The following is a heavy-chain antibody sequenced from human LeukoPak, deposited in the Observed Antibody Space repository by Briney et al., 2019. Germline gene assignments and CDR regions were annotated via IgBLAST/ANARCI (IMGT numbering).Heavy chain of an antibody. CDR3: ARERNTMVRGVIRGDAFDI. J-gene: IGHJ3*02. D-gene: IGHD3-10*01. CDR2: ISSSSSYI. CDR1: GFTFSSYS. V-gene: IGHV3-21*01. Sequence: GGSLRLSCAASGFTFSSYSMNWVRQALGKGLEWVSSISSSSSYIYYADSVKGRFTISTDNAKNSLYLQMNSLRAEDTAVYYCARERNTMVRGVIRGDAFDIWGQGTMVTVSS.